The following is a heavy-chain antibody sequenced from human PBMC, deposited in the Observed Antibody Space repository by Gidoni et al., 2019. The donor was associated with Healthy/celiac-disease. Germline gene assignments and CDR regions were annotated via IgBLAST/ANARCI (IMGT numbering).Heavy chain of an antibody. D-gene: IGHD3-3*01. J-gene: IGHJ4*02. CDR1: GGSISSSNW. CDR2: IYHSGST. Sequence: QVQLQESGPGLVKPSGTLSLTCAVSGGSISSSNWLSWVRQPPGKGLEWSGEIYHSGSTNYNPSLKSRVTISVDKSKNQFSLKLSSVTAADTAVYYCARAPERITIFGVVILRYYFDYWGQGTLVTVSS. CDR3: ARAPERITIFGVVILRYYFDY. V-gene: IGHV4-4*02.